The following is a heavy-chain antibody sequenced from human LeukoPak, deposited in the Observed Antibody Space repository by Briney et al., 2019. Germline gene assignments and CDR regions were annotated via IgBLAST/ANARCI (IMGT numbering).Heavy chain of an antibody. CDR3: AREWEPLWWFDP. CDR2: IYYSGST. J-gene: IGHJ5*02. D-gene: IGHD1-26*01. Sequence: PSETLSLTCTVSGGSISSSSYYWGWIRQPPGKGLEWIGSIYYSGSTYYNPSLKSRVTISVDTSKNQFSLKLSSVTAADTAVYYCAREWEPLWWFDPWGQGTLVTVSS. CDR1: GGSISSSSYY. V-gene: IGHV4-39*07.